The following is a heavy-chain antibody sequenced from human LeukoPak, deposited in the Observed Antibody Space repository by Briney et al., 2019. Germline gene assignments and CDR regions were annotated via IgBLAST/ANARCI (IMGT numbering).Heavy chain of an antibody. D-gene: IGHD3-10*01. Sequence: PGGSLRLSCTASGFIFSDYAMSWVRQAPGKGLEWVSSILSGGDTASYADPVRGRFTISRHNSKNTLYLEMNSLGAEDTAIYYCAKDLISPRRVGSSEKLDYWGQGTLVTVSS. CDR1: GFIFSDYA. V-gene: IGHV3-23*01. CDR2: ILSGGDTA. J-gene: IGHJ4*02. CDR3: AKDLISPRRVGSSEKLDY.